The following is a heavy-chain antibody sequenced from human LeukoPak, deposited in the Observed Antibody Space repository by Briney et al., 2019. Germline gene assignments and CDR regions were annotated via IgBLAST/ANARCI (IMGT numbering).Heavy chain of an antibody. CDR1: GGSISSSSYY. J-gene: IGHJ4*02. Sequence: SEALSLTCTVSGGSISSSSYYWGWIRQPPGKGLEWIGSIYYSGSTYYNPSLKSRVTISVDTSKNQFSLKLSSVTAADTAVYYCARHHRGQGDYWGQGTLVTVSS. CDR3: ARHHRGQGDY. CDR2: IYYSGST. V-gene: IGHV4-39*01. D-gene: IGHD1-14*01.